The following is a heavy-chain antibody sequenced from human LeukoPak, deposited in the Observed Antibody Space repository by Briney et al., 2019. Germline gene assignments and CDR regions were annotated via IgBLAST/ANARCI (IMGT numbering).Heavy chain of an antibody. CDR2: IYHSGST. CDR3: ARGKSRGSHIDY. J-gene: IGHJ4*02. D-gene: IGHD1-26*01. Sequence: SETLSLTCTVSGYSISSDYYWGWIRQPPGKGLEWIGSIYHSGSTYYKPSLKSRVTISVDTSKNQFSLRLRSVTAADTAVYYCARGKSRGSHIDYWGEGTLVTVSS. V-gene: IGHV4-38-2*02. CDR1: GYSISSDYY.